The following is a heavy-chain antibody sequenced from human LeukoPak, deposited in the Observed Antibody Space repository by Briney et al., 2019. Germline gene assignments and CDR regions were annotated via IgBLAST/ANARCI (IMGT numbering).Heavy chain of an antibody. D-gene: IGHD6-19*01. CDR3: AKDASGWYPNYYGLDV. J-gene: IGHJ6*02. V-gene: IGHV3-30*18. Sequence: GRSLRLPCAASGFSFSNYVMHWVRQAPGRGLEWVAVISYDGSNEYYADSVKGRVTVSRDNSKNTLFLQMNSLRPEDTAVYYCAKDASGWYPNYYGLDVWGQGTTVTVSS. CDR2: ISYDGSNE. CDR1: GFSFSNYV.